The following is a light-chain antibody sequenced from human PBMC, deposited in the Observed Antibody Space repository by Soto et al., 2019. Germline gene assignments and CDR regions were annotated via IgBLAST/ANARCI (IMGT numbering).Light chain of an antibody. V-gene: IGKV3D-20*02. CDR3: QQRSNWWT. CDR2: GAS. J-gene: IGKJ1*01. CDR1: QSVSNNY. Sequence: EIVLTQSPGTLSLSPGERATLSCRASQSVSNNYLAWYQQKPGQAPRLLIYGASNRATGIPDRFSGSGSGTEFTLTISSLEPEDFAVYYCQQRSNWWTFGQGTKVDIK.